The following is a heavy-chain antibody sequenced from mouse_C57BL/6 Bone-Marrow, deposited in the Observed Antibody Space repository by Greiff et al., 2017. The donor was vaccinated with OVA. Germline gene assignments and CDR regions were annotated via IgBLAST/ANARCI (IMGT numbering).Heavy chain of an antibody. J-gene: IGHJ1*03. CDR2: ISYDGSN. V-gene: IGHV3-6*01. CDR1: GYSITSGYY. D-gene: IGHD1-1*01. CDR3: ARDLRDWYFDV. Sequence: EVQLQQSGPGLVKPSQSLSLTCSVTGYSITSGYYWNWIRQFPGNKLEWMGYISYDGSNNYNPSLKNRIPITRDTSKNQFFLKLNSVTTEDTATYYCARDLRDWYFDVWGTGTTVTVSS.